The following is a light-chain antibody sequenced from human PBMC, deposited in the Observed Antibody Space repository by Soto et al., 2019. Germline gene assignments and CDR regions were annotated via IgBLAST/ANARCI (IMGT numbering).Light chain of an antibody. CDR2: EAT. J-gene: IGLJ1*01. Sequence: QSVLTQPASVSGSPGQSITISCTGTSSDIGSYNLVSWYHQHPGKAPKLMIYEATKRPSGVSNRFSGSKSGTTASLTISGLQAEDEADYCCCSYAGSSTYVFGTGTKVTVL. CDR1: SSDIGSYNL. CDR3: CSYAGSSTYV. V-gene: IGLV2-23*01.